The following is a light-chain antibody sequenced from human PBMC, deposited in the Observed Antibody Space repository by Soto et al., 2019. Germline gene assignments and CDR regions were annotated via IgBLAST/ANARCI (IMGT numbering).Light chain of an antibody. J-gene: IGKJ3*01. CDR3: QQYGSSPRFT. V-gene: IGKV3-20*01. CDR1: QTVTNNY. Sequence: EIVLTQSPGTPSLSPGERATLSCRASQTVTNNYLAWYQQKPGQAPRLLIYGASSRATGIPDRFSGSGSGTDFTLTISRLEPEDFAVYYCQQYGSSPRFTFGPGTKVDIK. CDR2: GAS.